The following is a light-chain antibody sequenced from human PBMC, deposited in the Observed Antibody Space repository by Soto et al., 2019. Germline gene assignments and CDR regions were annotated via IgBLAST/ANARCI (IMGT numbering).Light chain of an antibody. CDR2: GAS. J-gene: IGKJ4*01. CDR1: QSVSSSY. Sequence: EIVMTQSPATLSVSPGERATLSCRASQSVSSSYLAWYQQKPGQAPRLLIYGASSRATGIPDRFSGSGSGTDFTLTISRLEPEDFAVYYCQQYFTFGGGTKVDIK. CDR3: QQYFT. V-gene: IGKV3-20*01.